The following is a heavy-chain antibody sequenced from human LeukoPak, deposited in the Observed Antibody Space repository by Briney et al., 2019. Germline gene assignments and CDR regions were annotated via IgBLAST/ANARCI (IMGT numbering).Heavy chain of an antibody. CDR1: GGSISSSSYY. CDR2: IYYSGST. D-gene: IGHD3-9*01. V-gene: IGHV4-39*07. Sequence: PSETLSLTCTVSGGSISSSSYYWGWIRQPPGKGLEWIGSIYYSGSTYYNPSLKSRVTISVDTSKNQFSLKLSSVTAADTAVYYCARGKGNYDILTGIFDYWGQGTLVTVSS. J-gene: IGHJ4*02. CDR3: ARGKGNYDILTGIFDY.